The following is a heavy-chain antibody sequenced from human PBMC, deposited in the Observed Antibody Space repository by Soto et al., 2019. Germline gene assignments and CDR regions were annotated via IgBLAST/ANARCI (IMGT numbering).Heavy chain of an antibody. CDR1: GDSVSSNSAA. CDR2: TYYRSKWYN. Sequence: SQTLSLTCAISGDSVSSNSAAWNWIRQSPSRGLEWLGRTYYRSKWYNDYAVSVKSRITINPDTSKNQFSLQLNSVTPEDTAVYYCARDYSSSSYPRVYDYYGMDVWGQGTTVTVS. J-gene: IGHJ6*02. D-gene: IGHD6-6*01. CDR3: ARDYSSSSYPRVYDYYGMDV. V-gene: IGHV6-1*01.